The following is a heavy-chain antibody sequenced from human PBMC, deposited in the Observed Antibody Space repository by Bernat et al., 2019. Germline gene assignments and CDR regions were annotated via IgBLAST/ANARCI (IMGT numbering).Heavy chain of an antibody. CDR3: AKSVYGDYGSFDY. J-gene: IGHJ4*02. D-gene: IGHD4-17*01. CDR1: GFTFSSYG. V-gene: IGHV3-30*18. Sequence: QVQLVESGGGVVQPGRSLRLSCAASGFTFSSYGMHWVRQAPGKGVEWVAVISYDGSNKYYADSVKGRFTISRDNSKNTLYLQMNSLRAEDTAVYYCAKSVYGDYGSFDYWGQGTLVTVSS. CDR2: ISYDGSNK.